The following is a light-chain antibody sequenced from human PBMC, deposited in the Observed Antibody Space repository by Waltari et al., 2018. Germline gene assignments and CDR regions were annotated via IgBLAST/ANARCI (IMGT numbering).Light chain of an antibody. V-gene: IGKV1-5*01. CDR1: RSVSDW. CDR3: QHYSHSSPWT. Sequence: DIQMTQSPSTLSASVGDRVTITCRASRSVSDWLAWYQQKPGKAPDLRIFDVSTLKSGVPTRFSGRGSGTEFTLTISSLQPDDFAAYYCQHYSHSSPWTFGQGTKVEIK. CDR2: DVS. J-gene: IGKJ1*01.